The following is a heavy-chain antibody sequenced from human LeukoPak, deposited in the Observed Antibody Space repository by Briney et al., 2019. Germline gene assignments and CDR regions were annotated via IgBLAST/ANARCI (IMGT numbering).Heavy chain of an antibody. CDR2: ISGSGGST. J-gene: IGHJ4*02. D-gene: IGHD5-12*01. CDR3: AKEETVRGYSGFDY. Sequence: GGSLRLSCAASGFTFSSYAMSWVRQAPGKGLEWVSGISGSGGSTNYADSVKGRFTISRDDSKNTLYLQMNSLRADDAALYYCAKEETVRGYSGFDYWGQGTLVTVSS. CDR1: GFTFSSYA. V-gene: IGHV3-23*01.